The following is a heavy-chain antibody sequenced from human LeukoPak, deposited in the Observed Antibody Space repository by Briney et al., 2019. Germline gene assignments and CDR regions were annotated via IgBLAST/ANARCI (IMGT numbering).Heavy chain of an antibody. CDR1: GYTFTGYY. J-gene: IGHJ5*02. CDR3: ARGGSGS. Sequence: ASVKVSCKASGYTFTGYYMHWVRQAPGQGLEWMGWMNPNSGNTGYAQKFQGRVTMTRNTSISTAYMELSSLRSEDTAVYYCARGGSGSWGQGTLVTVSS. D-gene: IGHD3-22*01. V-gene: IGHV1-8*02. CDR2: MNPNSGNT.